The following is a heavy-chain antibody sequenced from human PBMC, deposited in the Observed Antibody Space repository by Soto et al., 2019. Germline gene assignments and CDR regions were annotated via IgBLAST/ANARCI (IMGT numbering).Heavy chain of an antibody. J-gene: IGHJ4*02. V-gene: IGHV4-59*08. Sequence: QVQLQESGPGLVKPSETLSLTCTVSGGTISSWYWSWIRQPPGKGLEWIGYIYYSGSTNCNPSLKSRVTLSVDTSKSQVSLKLSSVTAADTAVYYCARRYGSAIDYWGQGTLVTVSS. D-gene: IGHD1-26*01. CDR3: ARRYGSAIDY. CDR2: IYYSGST. CDR1: GGTISSWY.